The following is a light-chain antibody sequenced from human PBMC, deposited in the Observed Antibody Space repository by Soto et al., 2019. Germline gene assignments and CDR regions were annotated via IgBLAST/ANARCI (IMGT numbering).Light chain of an antibody. J-gene: IGLJ1*01. CDR1: SSNIGAGYD. CDR2: GNS. Sequence: QSVLTQPPSVSGAPGQWVPISCSGSSSNIGAGYDVHWYQQLPGTAPKLLIYGNSNRPSGVPDRFSGSKSGTSASLAITGLQAQDEADYHCQSSDSSLSGYVFGTGTKLTVL. V-gene: IGLV1-40*01. CDR3: QSSDSSLSGYV.